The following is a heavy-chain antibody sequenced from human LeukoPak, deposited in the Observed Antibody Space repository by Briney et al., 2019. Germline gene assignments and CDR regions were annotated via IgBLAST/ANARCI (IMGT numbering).Heavy chain of an antibody. CDR2: ISSSSSYI. CDR1: GFTFSSYS. CDR3: ARGGGYCGGDCYGIDY. Sequence: GGSLRLSCAASGFTFSSYSMNWVRQAPGKGLEWVSSISSSSSYINYADSVKGRFTISRDDAKNSLYLQMNSLRAEDTAVYYCARGGGYCGGDCYGIDYWGQGTLVTVSS. J-gene: IGHJ4*02. D-gene: IGHD2-21*01. V-gene: IGHV3-21*01.